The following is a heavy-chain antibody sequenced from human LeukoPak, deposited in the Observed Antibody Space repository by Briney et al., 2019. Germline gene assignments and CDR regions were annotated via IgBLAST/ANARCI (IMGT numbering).Heavy chain of an antibody. CDR1: GGSISNGDYY. D-gene: IGHD5-24*01. V-gene: IGHV4-31*03. CDR3: ARAQGRDGIFDY. CDR2: IYYSGST. Sequence: SETLSLTCTVSGGSISNGDYYWSWIRQHPGKGLEWIGYIYYSGSTYYNPSLKSRVTISVDTSKNQFSLKLSSVTAADTAVYYCARAQGRDGIFDYRGQGTLVTVSS. J-gene: IGHJ4*02.